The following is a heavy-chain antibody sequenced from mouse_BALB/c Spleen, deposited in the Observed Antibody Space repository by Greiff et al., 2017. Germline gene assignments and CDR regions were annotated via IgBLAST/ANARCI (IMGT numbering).Heavy chain of an antibody. D-gene: IGHD1-1*01. J-gene: IGHJ2*01. CDR1: GFTFSSFG. Sequence: RVESGGGLVQPGGSRKLSCAASGFTFSSFGMHWVRQAPEKGLEWVAYISSGSSTIYYADTVKGRFTISRDNPKNTLFLQMTSLRSEDTAMYYCARAGGEVVVPFDYWGQGTTLTVSS. CDR3: ARAGGEVVVPFDY. V-gene: IGHV5-17*02. CDR2: ISSGSSTI.